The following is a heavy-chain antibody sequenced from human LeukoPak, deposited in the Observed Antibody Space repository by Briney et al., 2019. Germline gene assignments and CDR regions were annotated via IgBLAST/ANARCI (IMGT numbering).Heavy chain of an antibody. CDR2: IGGSNGIT. J-gene: IGHJ4*02. CDR1: RFTFNSYA. Sequence: GGSLRLSCAASRFTFNSYAMSWVRQAPGKGLEWVSVIGGSNGITFYVGSVKGRFTISRDNSKDTLYLQMNSLRAEDTAVYYCARNENSGWGYFDYWGQGTLVIVSS. V-gene: IGHV3-23*01. D-gene: IGHD5-12*01. CDR3: ARNENSGWGYFDY.